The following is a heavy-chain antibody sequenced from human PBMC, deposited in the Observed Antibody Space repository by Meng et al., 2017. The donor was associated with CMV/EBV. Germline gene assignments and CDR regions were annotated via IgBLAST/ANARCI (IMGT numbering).Heavy chain of an antibody. CDR2: IYPNSGGT. D-gene: IGHD1-1*01. CDR1: GYRFSDHY. CDR3: VRDHNWGPDY. J-gene: IGHJ4*02. Sequence: QVELVQPGAELKSPRDSVKVSCQTSGYRFSDHYMHWVRQAPGQGLELMGWIYPNSGGTHYAQKFQDRVTMTRDTSISTVYMELSRLTSDDTAVYYCVRDHNWGPDYWGQGTLVTVSS. V-gene: IGHV1-2*02.